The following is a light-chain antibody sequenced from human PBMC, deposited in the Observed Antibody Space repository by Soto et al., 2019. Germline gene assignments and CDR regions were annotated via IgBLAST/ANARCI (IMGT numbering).Light chain of an antibody. CDR3: QQYDKLPYT. CDR1: QGISNY. V-gene: IGKV1-33*01. CDR2: GES. Sequence: DIQMTQSPSSLSASVGDRITITCQASQGISNYLNWYQQKSGKAPKLLIYGESNLETGGPSRLSGSGSGTDFTFTISSLQPEDVSTYYCQQYDKLPYTFGQGTKLEI. J-gene: IGKJ2*01.